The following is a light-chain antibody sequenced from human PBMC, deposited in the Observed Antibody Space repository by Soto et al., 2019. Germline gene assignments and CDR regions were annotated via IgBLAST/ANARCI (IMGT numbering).Light chain of an antibody. Sequence: DIQMTQSPSSLSASVGDRVTITCRASQSISSYLNWYQQKPVNAPKLLIYSASSLQSGVPSRFSGSGSGTDFTLTINSLQPEDFATYYCQQSYSSPLTFGGGTKVELK. CDR1: QSISSY. J-gene: IGKJ4*01. V-gene: IGKV1-39*01. CDR3: QQSYSSPLT. CDR2: SAS.